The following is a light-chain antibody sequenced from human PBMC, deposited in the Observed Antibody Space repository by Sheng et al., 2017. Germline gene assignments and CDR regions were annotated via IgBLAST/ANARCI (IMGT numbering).Light chain of an antibody. V-gene: IGLV3-1*01. CDR3: QAWDNRTVV. CDR2: RDT. J-gene: IGLJ2*01. CDR1: ELDDYY. Sequence: YDLTQPPSVSVSPGQTASIPCSGDELDDYYTSWYQQRPGQSPXLIIFRDTHRPSGIPGRFSGSSSGKTATLTISETQSVDEADYFCQAWDNRTVVFGGGTKVTVL.